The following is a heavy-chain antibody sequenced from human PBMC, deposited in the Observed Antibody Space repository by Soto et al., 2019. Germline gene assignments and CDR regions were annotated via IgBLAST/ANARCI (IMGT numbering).Heavy chain of an antibody. D-gene: IGHD1-26*01. V-gene: IGHV3-43*02. CDR2: ISGDGGST. Sequence: GGSLRLSCAASGFTFDDYAMHWVRQAPGKGLEWVSLISGDGGSTYYAHSVKGRFTISRDNSKNSLYLQMNSLRTEDTALYYCAKDGIVGATTNYYYYGMDVWGQGTTVTVSS. CDR3: AKDGIVGATTNYYYYGMDV. J-gene: IGHJ6*02. CDR1: GFTFDDYA.